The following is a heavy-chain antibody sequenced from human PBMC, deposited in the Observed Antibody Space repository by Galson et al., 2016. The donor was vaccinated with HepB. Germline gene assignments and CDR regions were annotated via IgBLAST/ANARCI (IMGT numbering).Heavy chain of an antibody. D-gene: IGHD2-15*01. Sequence: SETLSLTCAVSGGSISSSNWWNWVRQPPGKGLEWIGEIYHSGSTNYNPSLKSRVTISVDKSKNQFSLRLSSVTAADTAVYYCAIIGYCSGGSCYGRDYWGQGTLVTVSS. CDR2: IYHSGST. CDR3: AIIGYCSGGSCYGRDY. J-gene: IGHJ4*02. V-gene: IGHV4-4*02. CDR1: GGSISSSNW.